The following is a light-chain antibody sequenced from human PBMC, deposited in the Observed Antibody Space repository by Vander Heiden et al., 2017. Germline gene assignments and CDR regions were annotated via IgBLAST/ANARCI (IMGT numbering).Light chain of an antibody. CDR3: ATWDDSLVAWV. CDR1: NSNIGRNY. J-gene: IGLJ3*02. Sequence: QSVVTQSPSASGTPAQRVTISCSGTNSNIGRNYVPWYQQLPGAAPTLLIYQNHQRPSGVPDRFSASKSGTSASLAISGLRSEDEADYYCATWDDSLVAWVFGGGTKLTVL. CDR2: QNH. V-gene: IGLV1-47*01.